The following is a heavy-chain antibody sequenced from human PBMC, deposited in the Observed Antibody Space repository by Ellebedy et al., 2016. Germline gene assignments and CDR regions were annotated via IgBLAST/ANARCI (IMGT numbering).Heavy chain of an antibody. CDR3: RQGHYADL. CDR2: ISAGSDTT. D-gene: IGHD4-17*01. V-gene: IGHV3-23*01. J-gene: IGHJ4*02. CDR1: GFNFDTFF. Sequence: GGSLRLSXTASGFNFDTFFMSWVRQAPGKGLEWVSTISAGSDTTRLADSVKGRFTISRGGSKNSVYLRMNNLRVEDTAVYYCRQGHYADLWGQGTLVTVSS.